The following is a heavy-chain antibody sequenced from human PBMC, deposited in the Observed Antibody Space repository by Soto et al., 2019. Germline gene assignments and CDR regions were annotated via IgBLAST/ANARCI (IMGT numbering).Heavy chain of an antibody. CDR2: INADGSTT. V-gene: IGHV3-74*01. Sequence: DVQLVESGGGLAQPGGSLRLSCVGSGFTFSSYWMHWVRQAPGKGLVWVSRINADGSTTNYADSVKGRFTVSRDNAKNTVYLQMNSLRDEDTAVYFCARAGWYRFDYWGQGTLLTVPP. J-gene: IGHJ4*02. D-gene: IGHD2-15*01. CDR1: GFTFSSYW. CDR3: ARAGWYRFDY.